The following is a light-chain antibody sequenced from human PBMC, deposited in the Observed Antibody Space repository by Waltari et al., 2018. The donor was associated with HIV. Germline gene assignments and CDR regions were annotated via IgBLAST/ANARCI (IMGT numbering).Light chain of an antibody. CDR2: EGS. CDR3: CSYAGSNTFV. V-gene: IGLV2-23*03. Sequence: QSALTQPASVSGSPGQSITLSCTGTNSDVGSYNLVSWYQQHPGKAPKLMIYEGSKRPSGVSNRFSGSKSGNTASLTISGLQAEDEADYYCCSYAGSNTFVFGTGTKVTVL. J-gene: IGLJ1*01. CDR1: NSDVGSYNL.